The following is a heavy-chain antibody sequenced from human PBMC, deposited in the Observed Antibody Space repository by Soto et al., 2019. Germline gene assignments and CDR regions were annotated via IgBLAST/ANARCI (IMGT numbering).Heavy chain of an antibody. CDR3: AKYSAGSGWYSLDY. Sequence: GGSLRLSCAASGFTFGDYTMHWVRQAPGKGLEWVSLISWDGDSTYYADSVKGRFTISRDNSKNSLYLQMNSLRTEDTAFYYCAKYSAGSGWYSLDYWGQGTLVTVSS. CDR2: ISWDGDST. CDR1: GFTFGDYT. J-gene: IGHJ4*02. D-gene: IGHD6-19*01. V-gene: IGHV3-43*01.